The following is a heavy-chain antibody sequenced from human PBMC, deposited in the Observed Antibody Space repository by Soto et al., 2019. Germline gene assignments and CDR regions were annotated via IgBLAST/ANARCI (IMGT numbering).Heavy chain of an antibody. D-gene: IGHD3-10*01. CDR3: ARDGSERPATY. V-gene: IGHV4-59*01. Sequence: SETLSLTCTVSGGFIGSYHWSWFRLPPGKGLEWIGVFYNGGTTNYSPSLKSRVTISVDTSKNQFFLKLNSVTAADTAVYYCARDGSERPATYWGQGILVTVSS. CDR2: FYNGGTT. J-gene: IGHJ4*02. CDR1: GGFIGSYH.